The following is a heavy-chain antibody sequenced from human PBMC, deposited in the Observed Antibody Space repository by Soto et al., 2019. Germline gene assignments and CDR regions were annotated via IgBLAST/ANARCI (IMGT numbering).Heavy chain of an antibody. Sequence: GGSLRLSCAASGFTFSSYGMHWVRQAPGKGLEWVAVIWYDGSNKYYADSVKGRFTISRDNSKNTLYLQMNSLRAEDTAVYYCARSDYYGEGGGADYYYYGMDVWGQGTTVTVSS. V-gene: IGHV3-33*01. CDR1: GFTFSSYG. J-gene: IGHJ6*02. D-gene: IGHD4-17*01. CDR2: IWYDGSNK. CDR3: ARSDYYGEGGGADYYYYGMDV.